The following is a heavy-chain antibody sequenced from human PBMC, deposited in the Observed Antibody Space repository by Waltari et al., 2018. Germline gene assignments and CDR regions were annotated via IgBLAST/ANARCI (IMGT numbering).Heavy chain of an antibody. D-gene: IGHD7-27*01. CDR3: ARLTPKPDY. J-gene: IGHJ4*02. Sequence: VQLQESGPGLVTPSATLSLTCAVSGYSLSSGYYWGWIRQPPGKGRVWIGSIYHSGSTYDNPSRKSRVTISVDTSKNQFSLKLSSVTAADTAVYYCARLTPKPDYWGQGTLVTVSS. CDR1: GYSLSSGYY. CDR2: IYHSGST. V-gene: IGHV4-38-2*01.